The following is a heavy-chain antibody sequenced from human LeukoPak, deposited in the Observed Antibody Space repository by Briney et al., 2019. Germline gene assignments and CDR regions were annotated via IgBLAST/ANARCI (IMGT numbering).Heavy chain of an antibody. Sequence: ASVKVSCKASGGTFSSYAISWVRQAPGQGLEWMGGIIPIFGTANYAQKFQGRVTITADKSTSTAYMELSSLRSEVTAVYYCARSLYSSSSGDVYWGQGTLVTVSS. J-gene: IGHJ4*02. V-gene: IGHV1-69*06. CDR1: GGTFSSYA. D-gene: IGHD6-6*01. CDR2: IIPIFGTA. CDR3: ARSLYSSSSGDVY.